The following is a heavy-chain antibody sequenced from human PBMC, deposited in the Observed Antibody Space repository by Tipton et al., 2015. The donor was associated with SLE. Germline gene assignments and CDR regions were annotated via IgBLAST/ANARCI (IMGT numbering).Heavy chain of an antibody. CDR2: ISWNSGNI. CDR1: GFTFDDYA. V-gene: IGHV3-9*01. CDR3: AKDAHGYYSHLDH. D-gene: IGHD4-17*01. Sequence: SLRLSCVVSGFTFDDYAMHWVRQAPGKGLEWVSCISWNSGNIGYADSVRGRFTISRDNAKNALYLQMINLRAEDTAFYYCAKDAHGYYSHLDHWGQGTLVTVPS. J-gene: IGHJ4*02.